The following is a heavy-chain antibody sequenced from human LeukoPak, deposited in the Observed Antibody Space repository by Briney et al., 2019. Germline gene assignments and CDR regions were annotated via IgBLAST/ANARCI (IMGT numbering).Heavy chain of an antibody. V-gene: IGHV3-74*03. CDR1: GFIFSSYW. CDR2: LNTDGSST. D-gene: IGHD2-21*01. J-gene: IGHJ4*02. CDR3: AKAPVTSCRGAYCYPFDS. Sequence: PGGSLRLSCAASGFIFSSYWMHSVRPAPGQGLAWVSRLNTDGSSTTYADSVKGRFTISRDNSKNTLYLQMNSLRAEDAAVYFCAKAPVTSCRGAYCYPFDSWGQGTLVTVSS.